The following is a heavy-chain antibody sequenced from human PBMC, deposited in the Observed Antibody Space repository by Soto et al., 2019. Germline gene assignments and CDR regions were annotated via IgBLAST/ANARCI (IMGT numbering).Heavy chain of an antibody. Sequence: SETLSLTCSVSGDSISRIDYYWTWIRQHPEKGLEWIGNIYFRGNTYYSPSLESRLTISVDTSKNQFSLKLTSVTAADTAVYYCARDGGEIWNNNYYYSGMDVWGQGTTVTVSS. J-gene: IGHJ6*02. CDR3: ARDGGEIWNNNYYYSGMDV. V-gene: IGHV4-31*03. CDR2: IYFRGNT. D-gene: IGHD3-16*01. CDR1: GDSISRIDYY.